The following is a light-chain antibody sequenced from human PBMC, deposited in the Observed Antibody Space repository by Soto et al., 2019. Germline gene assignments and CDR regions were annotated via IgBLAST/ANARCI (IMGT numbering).Light chain of an antibody. Sequence: QSAPTQPASVSGSPGQSITISCTGTSSDIGAYKYVSWCQQYPGKAPKLIIYEVSNRPSGVSNRFSGSKSGNTASLTISGLQAEDEADYYCVSHAVSSVIFGGGTKLTVL. CDR1: SSDIGAYKY. J-gene: IGLJ2*01. CDR3: VSHAVSSVI. CDR2: EVS. V-gene: IGLV2-14*01.